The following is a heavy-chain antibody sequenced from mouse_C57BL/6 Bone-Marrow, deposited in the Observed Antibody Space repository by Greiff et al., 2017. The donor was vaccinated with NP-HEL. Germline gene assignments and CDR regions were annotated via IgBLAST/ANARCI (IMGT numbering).Heavy chain of an antibody. V-gene: IGHV1-64*01. CDR1: GYTFTSYW. CDR3: ARWAGDY. J-gene: IGHJ4*01. CDR2: IHPNSGST. Sequence: QVHVKQPGAELVKPGASVKLSCKASGYTFTSYWMHWVKQRPGQGLEWIGMIHPNSGSTNYNEKFKSKATLTVDKSSSTAYMQLSSLTSEDSAVYYCARWAGDYWGQGTSVTVSS.